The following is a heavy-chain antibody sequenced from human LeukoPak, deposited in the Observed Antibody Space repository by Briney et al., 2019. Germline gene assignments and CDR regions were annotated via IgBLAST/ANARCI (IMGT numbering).Heavy chain of an antibody. CDR3: ARAPPRSQGSGSPKNYYYGMDV. Sequence: PSETLSLTCTVSGGSISSYYWSWIRQPPGKGLEWIGYIYYSGSTNYNPSLKSRVTISVDTSKNQFSLKLSSVTAADTAVYYCARAPPRSQGSGSPKNYYYGMDVWGQGTTVTVSS. V-gene: IGHV4-59*01. CDR2: IYYSGST. CDR1: GGSISSYY. J-gene: IGHJ6*02. D-gene: IGHD3-10*01.